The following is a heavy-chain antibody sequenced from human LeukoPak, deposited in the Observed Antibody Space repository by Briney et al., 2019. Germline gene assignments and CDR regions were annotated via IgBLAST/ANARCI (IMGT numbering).Heavy chain of an antibody. V-gene: IGHV4-39*01. CDR2: INYSGTT. CDR1: SGSFSSRSYY. Sequence: SETLSLTCTVSSGSFSSRSYYCGWIRQPPGMGLEWIATINYSGTTYYTPSLKSRVTASVDTSKNLFYLKLSSVAAADRAVYYCARLRGGVQLWGDWGQGTLVTVSS. CDR3: ARLRGGVQLWGD. J-gene: IGHJ4*02. D-gene: IGHD5-18*01.